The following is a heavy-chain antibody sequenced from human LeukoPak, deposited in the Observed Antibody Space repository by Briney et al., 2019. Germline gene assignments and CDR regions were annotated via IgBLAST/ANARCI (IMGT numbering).Heavy chain of an antibody. CDR1: GFTFSSYW. D-gene: IGHD3-16*01. J-gene: IGHJ4*02. CDR2: IKQDGSEK. Sequence: GGSLRLSCAASGFTFSSYWMSWVRQAPGKGLEWVANIKQDGSEKYYVDSVKGRFTISRDNAKNSLHLQMNSLRAEDTAVCYCAREYGLITFGGVILRRYYFDYWGQGSLVTVSS. V-gene: IGHV3-7*04. CDR3: AREYGLITFGGVILRRYYFDY.